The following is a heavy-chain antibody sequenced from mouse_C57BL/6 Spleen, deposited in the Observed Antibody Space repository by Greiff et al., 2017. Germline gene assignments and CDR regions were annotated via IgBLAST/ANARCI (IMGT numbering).Heavy chain of an antibody. D-gene: IGHD1-1*01. J-gene: IGHJ1*03. CDR3: ARSRGYGSTLPDFDV. V-gene: IGHV1-53*01. CDR1: GYTFTSYW. CDR2: INPSNGGT. Sequence: QVQLQQPGTELVKPGASVKLSCKASGYTFTSYWMHWVKQRPGQGLAWIGNINPSNGGTNYNEKFKSKATLTVDKSSSTAYMQLSSLTSEDSAVYYCARSRGYGSTLPDFDVWGTGTTVTVAS.